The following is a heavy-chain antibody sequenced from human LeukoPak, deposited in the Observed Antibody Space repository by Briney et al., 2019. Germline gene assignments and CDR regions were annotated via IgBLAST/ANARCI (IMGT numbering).Heavy chain of an antibody. V-gene: IGHV4-34*01. D-gene: IGHD6-19*01. CDR1: GGSFSGYY. Sequence: PSETLSLICAVYGGSFSGYYWSWIRQPPGKGLEWIGEINHSGSTNYNPSLKSRVTISVDTSKNQFSLKLSSVTAADTAVYYCALPGYSSGWHYFDYWGQGTLVTVSS. J-gene: IGHJ4*02. CDR3: ALPGYSSGWHYFDY. CDR2: INHSGST.